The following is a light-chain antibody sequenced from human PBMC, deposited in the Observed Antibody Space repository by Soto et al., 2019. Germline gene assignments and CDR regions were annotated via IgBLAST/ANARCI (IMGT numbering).Light chain of an antibody. J-gene: IGKJ1*01. CDR2: GAS. Sequence: EIVMTQSPATLSVSPGERATLSCRASQSVSGNLAWYQQKPGQAPRLLIYGASTRATGIPARFSGSGSGTEVTRPISSLQSEDFAVYYCQQHNNWPRTFGQGTKVEI. CDR3: QQHNNWPRT. V-gene: IGKV3-15*01. CDR1: QSVSGN.